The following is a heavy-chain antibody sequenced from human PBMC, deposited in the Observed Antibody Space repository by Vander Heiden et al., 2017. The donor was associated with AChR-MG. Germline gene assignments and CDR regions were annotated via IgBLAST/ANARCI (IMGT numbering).Heavy chain of an antibody. J-gene: IGHJ4*02. V-gene: IGHV3-21*01. D-gene: IGHD5-12*01. CDR2: ISSSSSYI. CDR1: GFTFHGYS. Sequence: EVQLVESGGGLVKPGGSLRPSCAASGFTFHGYSMNWVRQAPGKGLEWVSSISSSSSYIYYADSVKGRFTISRDNAKNSLYLQMNSLRAEDTAVYYCARGRDGYTGRGAQDYWGQGTLVTVSS. CDR3: ARGRDGYTGRGAQDY.